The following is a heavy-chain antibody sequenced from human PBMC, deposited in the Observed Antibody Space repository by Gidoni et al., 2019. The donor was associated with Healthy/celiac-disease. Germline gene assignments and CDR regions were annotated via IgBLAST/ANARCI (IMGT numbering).Heavy chain of an antibody. D-gene: IGHD6-13*01. Sequence: QVQLVESGGGVVQPGRSLRLSCAASGFPFSSYGMHWVRQAPGKGLEWVAVISYDGSNKYYADSVKGRFTIPRDNSKNTLYLQMNSLRAEDTAVYYCAKEGIAAAGLIDYWGQGTLVTVSS. V-gene: IGHV3-30*18. CDR3: AKEGIAAAGLIDY. J-gene: IGHJ4*02. CDR2: ISYDGSNK. CDR1: GFPFSSYG.